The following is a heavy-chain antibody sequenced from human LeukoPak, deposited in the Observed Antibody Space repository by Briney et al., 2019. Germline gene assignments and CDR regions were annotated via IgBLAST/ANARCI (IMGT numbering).Heavy chain of an antibody. CDR2: INPADGGT. J-gene: IGHJ4*02. CDR3: ARRLKGSFGNPFDY. CDR1: GFSFTTYA. D-gene: IGHD4-23*01. Sequence: ASVKVSCKASGFSFTTYAIHWVRQAPGQRLEWMGWINPADGGTRDSQRFQGRVSITRDTSATTAYMELSSLRSEDTAVYYCARRLKGSFGNPFDYWGQGTLVTVSS. V-gene: IGHV1-3*01.